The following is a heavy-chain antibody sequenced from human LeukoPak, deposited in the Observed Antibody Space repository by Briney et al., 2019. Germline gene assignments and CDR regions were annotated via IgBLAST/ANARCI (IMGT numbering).Heavy chain of an antibody. CDR3: AGHCILTGYVEAFDI. D-gene: IGHD3-9*01. J-gene: IGHJ3*02. CDR1: GGSISSSNW. CDR2: IYHSGST. V-gene: IGHV4-4*02. Sequence: SGTLSLTCAVSGGSISSSNWWSWVRQPPGKGLEWIGEIYHSGSTNYNPSLKSRVTISVDKSKNQFSLKLSSVTAADTAVYYCAGHCILTGYVEAFDIWGQGTMVTVSS.